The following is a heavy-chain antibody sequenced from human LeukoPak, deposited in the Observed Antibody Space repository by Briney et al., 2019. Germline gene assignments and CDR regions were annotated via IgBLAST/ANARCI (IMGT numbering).Heavy chain of an antibody. V-gene: IGHV3-30-3*01. CDR1: GFTFSSYA. D-gene: IGHD3-3*01. CDR3: ARDTDTSGYHIHY. CDR2: ISYDGSNK. J-gene: IGHJ4*01. Sequence: GGSLRLSCAASGFTFSSYAMHWVRQAPGKGLEWVAVISYDGSNKYYADSVKGRFTISRDNSKNTLYLQMNSLRAEDTAVYYRARDTDTSGYHIHYFDHGTL.